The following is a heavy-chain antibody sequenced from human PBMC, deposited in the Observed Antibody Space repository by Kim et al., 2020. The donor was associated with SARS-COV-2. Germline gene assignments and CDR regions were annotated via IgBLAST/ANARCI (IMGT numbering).Heavy chain of an antibody. CDR2: VHNTGIT. J-gene: IGHJ3*01. CDR3: ARQLPSDNYFTSDDGVFDV. CDR1: GGSISVFY. V-gene: IGHV4-59*08. D-gene: IGHD1-1*01. Sequence: SETLSLTCTVSGGSISVFYWNWIRQSPGKGLEWIGYVHNTGITNYNPSLKSRVTISVDTSKKEFSLNLRSVTAADTAVYYCARQLPSDNYFTSDDGVFDVWGQGTMVTVSS.